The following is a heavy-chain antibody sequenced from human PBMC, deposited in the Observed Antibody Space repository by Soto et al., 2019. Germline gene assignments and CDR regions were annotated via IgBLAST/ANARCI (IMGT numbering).Heavy chain of an antibody. CDR3: ARGLGYCSSTTCSGNWFDP. J-gene: IGHJ5*02. CDR2: IYPGDSDT. Sequence: PGESLKISCKGSGYSFTSYWIGWVRQMPGKGLEWMGIIYPGDSDTRYNPSFQGQVTISADKSISTAYLQWSSLKASDTAMFYCARGLGYCSSTTCSGNWFDPWGQGTLVTVSS. V-gene: IGHV5-51*01. D-gene: IGHD2-2*01. CDR1: GYSFTSYW.